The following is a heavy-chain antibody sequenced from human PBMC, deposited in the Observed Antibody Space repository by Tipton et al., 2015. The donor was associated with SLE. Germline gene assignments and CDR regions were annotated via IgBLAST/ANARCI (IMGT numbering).Heavy chain of an antibody. D-gene: IGHD6-13*01. CDR1: GYTFTSYA. J-gene: IGHJ4*02. Sequence: QSGAEVKKPGASVKVSCKASGYTFTSYAMNWVRQAPGQGLEWMGWINTNTGNPTYAQGFTGRFVFSLDTSVSTAYLQISSLKAEDTAVYYCARPVGEQQPLQYYFDYWGQGTLVTVSS. V-gene: IGHV7-4-1*02. CDR2: INTNTGNP. CDR3: ARPVGEQQPLQYYFDY.